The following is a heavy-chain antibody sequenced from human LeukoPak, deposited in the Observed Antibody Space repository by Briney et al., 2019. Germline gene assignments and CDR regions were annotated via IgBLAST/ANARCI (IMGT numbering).Heavy chain of an antibody. Sequence: ASVKVSCKASGYTSTSYYMHWVRQAPGQGLEWMGIINPSGGSTSYAQKFQGRVTMTRDTSTSTAYMELSSLRSEDTAVYYCARDPGFGEKWFEAFDIWGQGTMVTVSS. V-gene: IGHV1-46*01. CDR3: ARDPGFGEKWFEAFDI. J-gene: IGHJ3*02. CDR1: GYTSTSYY. CDR2: INPSGGST. D-gene: IGHD3-10*01.